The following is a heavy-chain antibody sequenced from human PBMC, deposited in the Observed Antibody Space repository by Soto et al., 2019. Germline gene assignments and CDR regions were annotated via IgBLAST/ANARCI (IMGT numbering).Heavy chain of an antibody. CDR2: ITSDGDST. CDR1: GFTFSNYA. V-gene: IGHV3-64D*06. CDR3: VKRNQLLRYYFEF. D-gene: IGHD2-15*01. J-gene: IGHJ4*01. Sequence: PGGSLRLSCSVSGFTFSNYAMHWVRQAPGKGLEYVSGITSDGDSTWHADSVKDRFTISRDNSKNTLFLQMSSLRVEDTAIYFCVKRNQLLRYYFEFWGPGTLVTVSS.